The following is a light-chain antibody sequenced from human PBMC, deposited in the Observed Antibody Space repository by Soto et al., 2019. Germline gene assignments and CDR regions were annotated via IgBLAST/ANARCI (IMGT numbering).Light chain of an antibody. J-gene: IGLJ1*01. CDR1: SSDVGAYNY. CDR3: SSYTTSNTRQIV. CDR2: DVS. V-gene: IGLV2-14*03. Sequence: QSVLTQPASVSGSPGQSITISCTGTSSDVGAYNYVSWYQQHPGKAPKLMIYDVSNRPSRVSNRFSGSKSGNTASLTISGLQPEDEADYYCSSYTTSNTRQIVFGTGTKVTVL.